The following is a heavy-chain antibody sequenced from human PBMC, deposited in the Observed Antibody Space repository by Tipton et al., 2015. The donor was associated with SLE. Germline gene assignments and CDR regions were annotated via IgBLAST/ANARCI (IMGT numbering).Heavy chain of an antibody. D-gene: IGHD3-10*01. V-gene: IGHV4-59*11. J-gene: IGHJ6*04. CDR2: IYYSGST. Sequence: LRLSCTVSGGSISSHYWSWIRQPPGKGLEWIGYIYYSGSTNYNPSLKSRVTISVDTSKNQFSLKLSSVTAADTAVYYCARGGDRGMDVWGKGTTVTVSS. CDR1: GGSISSHY. CDR3: ARGGDRGMDV.